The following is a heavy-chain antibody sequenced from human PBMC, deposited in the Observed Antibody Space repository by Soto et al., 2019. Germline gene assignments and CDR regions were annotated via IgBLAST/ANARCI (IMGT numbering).Heavy chain of an antibody. CDR3: ARDTGEMATIRLFVAY. D-gene: IGHD5-12*01. V-gene: IGHV1-69*01. CDR2: IVPLFDTP. CDR1: GDTFSSYA. J-gene: IGHJ4*02. Sequence: QVQLVQSGAEVKKPGSSVKVSCRASGDTFSSYAVSWVRQAPGQGLEWMGGIVPLFDTPHYAQKFQGRLTISADDSTSTAYMELSSLRSEDTAVYYCARDTGEMATIRLFVAYWGQGTLVTVSS.